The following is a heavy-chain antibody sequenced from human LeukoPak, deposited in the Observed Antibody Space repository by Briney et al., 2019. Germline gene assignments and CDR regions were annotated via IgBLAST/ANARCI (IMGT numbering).Heavy chain of an antibody. V-gene: IGHV3-48*02. CDR2: ISSSSSSTI. Sequence: GGSLRLSCAASGFTFSSYSMNWVRQAPGKGLEWVSYISSSSSSTIYYADSVMVRSTLHRDNAKNSLYLQMNSLRDEDTAVYYCARRYHGGSYYYYYGMDVWGPGTTVTVSS. D-gene: IGHD2-15*01. J-gene: IGHJ6*02. CDR3: ARRYHGGSYYYYYGMDV. CDR1: GFTFSSYS.